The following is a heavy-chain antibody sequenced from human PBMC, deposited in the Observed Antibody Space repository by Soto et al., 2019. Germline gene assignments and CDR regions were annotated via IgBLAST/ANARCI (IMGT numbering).Heavy chain of an antibody. CDR3: ARGPSGDKVAS. CDR2: IYDGGRT. D-gene: IGHD7-27*01. V-gene: IGHV4-30-4*01. J-gene: IGHJ4*02. Sequence: QVQLQESGPGLVKPSQTLFLTCTVSGRSISTVDYWWSWIRQSPVMGLEWIGHIYDGGRTYKNPTLESRFTMSVDTSKSQLSLTLSSVSAADTAVYYCARGPSGDKVASWGQGTLVTVSS. CDR1: GRSISTVDYW.